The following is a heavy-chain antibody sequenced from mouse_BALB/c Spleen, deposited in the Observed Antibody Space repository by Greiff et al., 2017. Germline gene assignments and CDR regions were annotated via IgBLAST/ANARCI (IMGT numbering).Heavy chain of an antibody. V-gene: IGHV1-69*02. CDR1: GYTFTSYW. D-gene: IGHD2-1*01. CDR3: TRSDGNYVGWFAY. CDR2: IYPSDSYT. Sequence: QVQLQQPGAELVRPGASVKLSCKASGYTFTSYWINWVKQRPEQGLEWIGNIYPSDSYTNYNQKFKDKATLTVDKSSSTAYMQLSSPTSEDSAVYYCTRSDGNYVGWFAYWGQGTLVTVSA. J-gene: IGHJ3*01.